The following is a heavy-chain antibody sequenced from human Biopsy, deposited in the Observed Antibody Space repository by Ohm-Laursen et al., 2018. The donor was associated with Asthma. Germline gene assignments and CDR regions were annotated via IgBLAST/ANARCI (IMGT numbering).Heavy chain of an antibody. D-gene: IGHD3-22*01. V-gene: IGHV3-23*01. CDR2: IKTNRHGA. Sequence: SLRLSCTASGFTFGNFAMSWARQAPGKGLEWVSTIKTNRHGADYPDPAKGRFTISRDDSKNTLYLQMSSLRAEDTAVYYCVKDTYEDDYGYYTFDVWGQGTMVTVSS. CDR1: GFTFGNFA. CDR3: VKDTYEDDYGYYTFDV. J-gene: IGHJ3*01.